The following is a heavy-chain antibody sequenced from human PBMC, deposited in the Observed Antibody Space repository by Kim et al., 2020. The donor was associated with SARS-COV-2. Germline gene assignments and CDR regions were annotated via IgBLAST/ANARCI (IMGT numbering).Heavy chain of an antibody. Sequence: GGSLRLSCGASGFTFNNYAMPWVRQAPGKGLVWVEVISYDGSIKYYADSVKGQFTVSRDSSHNTLYLHMRSLRPEDTALYYCAKSSDFSWFKQGLNAFD. CDR3: AKSSDFSWFKQGLNAFD. CDR2: ISYDGSIK. V-gene: IGHV3-30*18. J-gene: IGHJ3*01. D-gene: IGHD2-21*02. CDR1: GFTFNNYA.